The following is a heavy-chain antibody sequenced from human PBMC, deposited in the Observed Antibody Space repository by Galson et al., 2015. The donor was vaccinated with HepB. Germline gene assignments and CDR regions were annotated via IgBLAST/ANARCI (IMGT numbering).Heavy chain of an antibody. Sequence: SLRLSCAASGFTFSRFAMNWVRQAPGKGLEWVSYISISSTTIYYADSVKGRFTISRDNARNLVFLQMNSLRDEDTALYYCVKNGDNVATIFPYWGQGALVTVSS. CDR2: ISISSTTI. CDR3: VKNGDNVATIFPY. J-gene: IGHJ4*02. V-gene: IGHV3-48*02. D-gene: IGHD5-12*01. CDR1: GFTFSRFA.